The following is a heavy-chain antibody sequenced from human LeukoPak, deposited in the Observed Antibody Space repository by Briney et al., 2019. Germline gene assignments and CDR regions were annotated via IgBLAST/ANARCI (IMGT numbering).Heavy chain of an antibody. Sequence: PGRSLRLSCAASGFPFDHYAMPWVRQAPGKGLEWVSGISWKSGIIGYADSVKDRFTISRDNAKNTLYLQMNSLRAEDMALYYCAKAPLPRVTTGYYFDYWGQGTLVTVSS. V-gene: IGHV3-9*03. CDR1: GFPFDHYA. CDR2: ISWKSGII. J-gene: IGHJ4*02. D-gene: IGHD4-17*01. CDR3: AKAPLPRVTTGYYFDY.